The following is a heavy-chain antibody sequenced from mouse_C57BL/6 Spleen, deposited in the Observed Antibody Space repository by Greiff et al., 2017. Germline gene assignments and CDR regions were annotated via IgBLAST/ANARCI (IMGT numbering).Heavy chain of an antibody. CDR1: GFTFSSYA. CDR3: ARGWLPHYYAMDY. J-gene: IGHJ4*01. CDR2: ISDGGSYT. D-gene: IGHD2-2*01. V-gene: IGHV5-4*03. Sequence: EVKLVESGGGLVKPGGSLKLSCAASGFTFSSYAMSWVRQTPEKRLEWVATISDGGSYTYYPDNVKGRFTISRDNAKNNLYLQMSHLKSEDTAMYYCARGWLPHYYAMDYWGQGTSVTVSS.